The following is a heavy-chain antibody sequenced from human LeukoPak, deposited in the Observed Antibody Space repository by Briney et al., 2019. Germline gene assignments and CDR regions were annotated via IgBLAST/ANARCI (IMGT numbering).Heavy chain of an antibody. CDR1: GYTFTGYY. J-gene: IGHJ4*02. CDR3: ARTVPGYRLLEAFDY. Sequence: ASVKVSCKASGYTFTGYYMHWVRQAPGKGLEWMGWINPNSGGTNYAQKFQGRVTMTRDTSISTAYMELSRPRSDDTAVYYCARTVPGYRLLEAFDYWGQGTLVTVSS. V-gene: IGHV1-2*02. D-gene: IGHD2-2*01. CDR2: INPNSGGT.